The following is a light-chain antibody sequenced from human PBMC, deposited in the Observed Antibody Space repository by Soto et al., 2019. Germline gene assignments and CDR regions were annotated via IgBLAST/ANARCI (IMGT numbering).Light chain of an antibody. CDR1: QRIANK. CDR3: QQYDKWPRT. Sequence: ETVMTQSPATLSVSPGERATLSCRASQRIANKLAWYQQKPGKAPRLLIHGASTRATGIPGRFSGTGSGTEFTLTISSLQSEDSAVYYCQQYDKWPRTFGRGTTLEIK. V-gene: IGKV3-15*01. J-gene: IGKJ2*01. CDR2: GAS.